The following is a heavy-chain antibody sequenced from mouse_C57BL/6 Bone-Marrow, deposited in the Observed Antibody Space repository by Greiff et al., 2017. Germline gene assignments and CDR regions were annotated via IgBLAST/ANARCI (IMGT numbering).Heavy chain of an antibody. CDR1: GYTFTSYW. V-gene: IGHV1-59*01. D-gene: IGHD4-1*01. Sequence: QVQPQQPGAELVRPGTSVKLSCKASGYTFTSYWMHWVKQRPGQGLEWIGVIDPSDSYTNYNQKFKGKATLTVDTSSSTAYMQLSSLTSEDSAVYYCARGANWDFDYWGKGTTLTVSS. CDR2: IDPSDSYT. CDR3: ARGANWDFDY. J-gene: IGHJ2*01.